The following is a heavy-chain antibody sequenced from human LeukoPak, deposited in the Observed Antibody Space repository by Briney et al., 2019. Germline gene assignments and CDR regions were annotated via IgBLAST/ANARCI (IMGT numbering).Heavy chain of an antibody. CDR2: MKEDGSEI. D-gene: IGHD3-3*01. Sequence: GGSLRLSCAGSGFTFRNYWTSWVRQAPGKGLEWLANMKEDGSEIYYVDSVKGRFTISRDNAKNSLYLQTNSLRAEDTAVYYCARDFWSGRYYYGMDVWGQGTTVIVSS. J-gene: IGHJ6*02. CDR1: GFTFRNYW. CDR3: ARDFWSGRYYYGMDV. V-gene: IGHV3-7*03.